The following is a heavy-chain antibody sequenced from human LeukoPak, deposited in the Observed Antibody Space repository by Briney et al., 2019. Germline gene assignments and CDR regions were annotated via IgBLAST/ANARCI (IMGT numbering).Heavy chain of an antibody. CDR3: GNLN. CDR1: EFTFW. J-gene: IGHJ4*02. D-gene: IGHD3-16*01. Sequence: GGSLRLSCAASEFTFWMHWVRQAPGKGLVWVSQINGYGSSTSYADSVKGRFTISRHNAKNTLNLKMNSLRAEDTAVYTGGNLNWGKGTRVTVS. CDR2: INGYGSST. V-gene: IGHV3-74*01.